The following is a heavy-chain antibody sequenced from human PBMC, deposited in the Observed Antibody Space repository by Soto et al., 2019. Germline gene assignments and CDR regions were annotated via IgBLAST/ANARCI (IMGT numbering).Heavy chain of an antibody. J-gene: IGHJ5*02. V-gene: IGHV4-31*03. CDR2: IYYSGST. Sequence: TSETLSLTCTVSGGSISSGGYYWSWIRQHPGKGLEWIGYIYYSGSTYYNPSLKSRVTISVDTSKNQFSLKLSSVTAADTAVYYCARKAVAGTNWFDPWGQGTLVTVSS. CDR3: ARKAVAGTNWFDP. D-gene: IGHD6-19*01. CDR1: GGSISSGGYY.